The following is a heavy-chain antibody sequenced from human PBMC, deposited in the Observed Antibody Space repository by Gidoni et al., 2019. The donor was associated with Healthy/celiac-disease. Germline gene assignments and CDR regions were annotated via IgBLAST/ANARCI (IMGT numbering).Heavy chain of an antibody. V-gene: IGHV3-30*02. CDR3: AKEVEHYYDSSGYYYEGY. CDR2: IRYDGSNK. J-gene: IGHJ4*02. D-gene: IGHD3-22*01. Sequence: QVQLVESGGGVVQPGGSLRLSCAASGFTFRSYGMHWVRQAPGKGLEWVAFIRYDGSNKYYADSVKGRFTISRDNSKNTLYLQMNSLRAEDTAVYYCAKEVEHYYDSSGYYYEGYWGQGTLVTVSS. CDR1: GFTFRSYG.